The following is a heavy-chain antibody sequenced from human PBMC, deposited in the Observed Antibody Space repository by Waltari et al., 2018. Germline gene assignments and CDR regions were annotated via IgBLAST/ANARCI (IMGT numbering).Heavy chain of an antibody. CDR2: ILYSGTT. D-gene: IGHD3-16*01. CDR3: SKERGPGGSYYGMDD. Sequence: QVQLQESGPGLVKPSETLSLTCPVYVDSMNTYYWTWVRQSPGRGLEWIGKILYSGTTNYNPAFKGRVTISLDRSKKQFSLKVNSVTAADTAVYYCSKERGPGGSYYGMDDWGQGTTVTVSS. J-gene: IGHJ6*02. CDR1: VDSMNTYY. V-gene: IGHV4-59*01.